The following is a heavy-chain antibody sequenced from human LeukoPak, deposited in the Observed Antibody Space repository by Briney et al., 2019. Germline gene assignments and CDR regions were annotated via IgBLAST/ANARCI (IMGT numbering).Heavy chain of an antibody. V-gene: IGHV3-33*01. CDR2: IWYDGSNK. J-gene: IGHJ6*02. Sequence: PGGSLRLSCAASGFTFSSYGMHWVRQAPGKGLEWVAVIWYDGSNKYYADSVKGRFTISRDNSKNTLYLQMNSLRAKDTAVYYCARAEAYYGILTGSRPLYYYYGMDVWGQGTTVTVSS. D-gene: IGHD3-9*01. CDR3: ARAEAYYGILTGSRPLYYYYGMDV. CDR1: GFTFSSYG.